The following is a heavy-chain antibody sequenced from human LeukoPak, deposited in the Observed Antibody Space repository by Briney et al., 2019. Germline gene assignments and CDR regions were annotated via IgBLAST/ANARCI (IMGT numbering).Heavy chain of an antibody. D-gene: IGHD5-18*01. Sequence: SETLSLTCTVSGGSISSSSYYWGWIRQPPGKGLEWIGSIPYSGSTYYNPSLKSRVNISVDTSKNQFSLKLSSVTAADTAVYYCARLTVGTAMNWGQGTLVTVSS. V-gene: IGHV4-39*01. CDR2: IPYSGST. J-gene: IGHJ4*02. CDR3: ARLTVGTAMN. CDR1: GGSISSSSYY.